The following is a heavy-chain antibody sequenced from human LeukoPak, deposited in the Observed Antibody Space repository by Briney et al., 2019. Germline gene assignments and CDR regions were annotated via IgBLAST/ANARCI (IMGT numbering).Heavy chain of an antibody. CDR3: ARDLCWGCFDD. D-gene: IGHD3-10*02. Sequence: PGGSLRLSCAASGFTFDDYGMSWVRQAPGKGLEWVSGINWNGGSTGYADSVKGRFTISRDNAKNSLYLQMNSLRVDDTAVYYCARDLCWGCFDDWGQGNLVTVSS. CDR1: GFTFDDYG. CDR2: INWNGGST. V-gene: IGHV3-20*04. J-gene: IGHJ4*02.